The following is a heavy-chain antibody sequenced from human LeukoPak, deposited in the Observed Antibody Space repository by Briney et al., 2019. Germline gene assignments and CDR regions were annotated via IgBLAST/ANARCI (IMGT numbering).Heavy chain of an antibody. CDR2: IKQDGSEK. CDR1: GFTFSSYW. CDR3: ASSSGQYNWYFDL. Sequence: GGSLRLSCAASGFTFSSYWMSWVRQAPGKGLEWVANIKQDGSEKYYVDSVKGRFTISRDNAKNSLYLQMNSLRAEDTAVYYCASSSGQYNWYFDLWGRGTLVTVSS. D-gene: IGHD3-10*01. J-gene: IGHJ2*01. V-gene: IGHV3-7*01.